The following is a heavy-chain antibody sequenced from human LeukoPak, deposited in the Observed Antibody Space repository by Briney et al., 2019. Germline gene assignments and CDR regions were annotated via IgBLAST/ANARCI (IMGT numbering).Heavy chain of an antibody. CDR2: INPNSGGT. D-gene: IGHD2-2*01. Sequence: ASVKVSCKASGYTFTGYYMHWVRQAPGQGLEWMGWINPNSGGTNYAQKFQGRVTMTRDTSISTAYMELSRLRSDDTAVYYCARDTATSTSWYRSAFDIWGQGTMVTVSS. J-gene: IGHJ3*02. V-gene: IGHV1-2*02. CDR1: GYTFTGYY. CDR3: ARDTATSTSWYRSAFDI.